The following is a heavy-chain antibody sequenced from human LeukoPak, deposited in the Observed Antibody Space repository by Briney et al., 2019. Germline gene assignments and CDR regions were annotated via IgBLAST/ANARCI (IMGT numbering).Heavy chain of an antibody. CDR1: GFTFTFYW. CDR3: ARHSNKYDFDSSGHYRSFDY. D-gene: IGHD3-22*01. J-gene: IGHJ4*02. CDR2: IKQDGSDK. V-gene: IGHV3-7*01. Sequence: PGGSVRLSCAASGFTFTFYWMSWVRQAPGKGLEWVANIKQDGSDKYYVGSVKGRFTISRDNSKNSLYLQMSSLRAEDTAFYFCARHSNKYDFDSSGHYRSFDYWGQGTLVSVSS.